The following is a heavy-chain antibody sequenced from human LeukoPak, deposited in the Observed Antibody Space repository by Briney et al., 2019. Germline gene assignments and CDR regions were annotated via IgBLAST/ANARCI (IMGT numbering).Heavy chain of an antibody. D-gene: IGHD2-15*01. CDR3: APKVVGSTPFDY. V-gene: IGHV3-7*01. CDR2: IKPDGSEK. CDR1: GFSFIFSTYW. Sequence: GGSLRLSCTSSGFSFIFSTYWMSWVRQAPGKGLEWVANIKPDGSEKYYMDSVKGRFTTSRDNAKNSLYLQMNSLRAEDTAVYYCAPKVVGSTPFDYWGQGTLVTVSS. J-gene: IGHJ4*02.